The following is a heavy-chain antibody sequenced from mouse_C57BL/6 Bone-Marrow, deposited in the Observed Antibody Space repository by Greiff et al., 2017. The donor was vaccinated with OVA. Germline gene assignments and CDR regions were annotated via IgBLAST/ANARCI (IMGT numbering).Heavy chain of an antibody. V-gene: IGHV2-2*01. CDR3: ARFYYGSSYYYFDY. J-gene: IGHJ2*01. Sequence: VMLVESGPGLVQPSQSLSITCTVSGFSLTSYGVHWVRQSPGKGLEWLGVIWSGGSTDYNAAFISRLSISKDNSKSQVFFKMNSLQADDTAIYYCARFYYGSSYYYFDYWGQGTTLTVSS. D-gene: IGHD1-1*01. CDR2: IWSGGST. CDR1: GFSLTSYG.